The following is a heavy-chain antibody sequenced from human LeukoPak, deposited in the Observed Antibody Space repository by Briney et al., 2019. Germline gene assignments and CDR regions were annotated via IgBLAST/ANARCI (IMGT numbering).Heavy chain of an antibody. CDR2: ISSSGSTI. D-gene: IGHD3-10*01. J-gene: IGHJ5*02. CDR3: ARSYYGSGSYNWFDP. CDR1: GFTFSDYY. V-gene: IGHV3-11*04. Sequence: NPGGSLRLSCAASGFTFSDYYMIWIRQAPGKGLEWVSYISSSGSTIYYADSVKGRFTISRDNAKNSLYLQMNSLRAEDTAVYYCARSYYGSGSYNWFDPWGQGTLVTVSS.